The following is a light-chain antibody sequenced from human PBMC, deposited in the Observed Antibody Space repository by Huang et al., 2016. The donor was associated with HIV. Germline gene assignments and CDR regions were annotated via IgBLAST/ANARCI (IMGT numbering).Light chain of an antibody. J-gene: IGKJ4*01. CDR3: QQYGSSLLT. CDR1: QSVSSNY. V-gene: IGKV3-20*01. Sequence: EIVLTQSPGTLSLSPGERATLSCRASQSVSSNYLAWYQQKPGQAPRLLIYGASSRATGIPDRFSVSGSGTDFTLTISRLEPEDFAVYYCQQYGSSLLTFGGGTKVKIK. CDR2: GAS.